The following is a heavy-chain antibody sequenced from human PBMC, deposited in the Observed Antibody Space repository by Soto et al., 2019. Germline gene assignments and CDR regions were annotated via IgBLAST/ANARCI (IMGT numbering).Heavy chain of an antibody. V-gene: IGHV4-59*01. J-gene: IGHJ5*02. Sequence: SETLSLTCTVSGGSISRYYWSWIRQPPGKGLEWSGYIYYSGSTNYNPSLKSRVTISVDTSKNQFSLKLSSVTAADTAVYYCARAPHPPYYDFWSGYAPAYNWFDPWGQGTLVTVSS. D-gene: IGHD3-3*01. CDR2: IYYSGST. CDR3: ARAPHPPYYDFWSGYAPAYNWFDP. CDR1: GGSISRYY.